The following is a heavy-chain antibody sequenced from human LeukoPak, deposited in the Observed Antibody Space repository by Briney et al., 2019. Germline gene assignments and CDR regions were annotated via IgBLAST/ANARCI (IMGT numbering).Heavy chain of an antibody. D-gene: IGHD6-13*01. Sequence: GGSLRLSCAASGFTFTIFGLNWVRQAPGKGLEWVSSIDFTSRYIYNADSVKGRFTTSRDNAKNSLDLQMNSLKVEDTAVYYCATPAAGPGAEYSLYWGQGTLVIVSS. CDR3: ATPAAGPGAEYSLY. V-gene: IGHV3-21*01. CDR1: GFTFTIFG. J-gene: IGHJ1*01. CDR2: IDFTSRYI.